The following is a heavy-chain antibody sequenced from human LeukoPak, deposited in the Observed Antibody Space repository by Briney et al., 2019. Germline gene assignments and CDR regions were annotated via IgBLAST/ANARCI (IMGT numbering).Heavy chain of an antibody. CDR3: ARGRAYCGGDCYPHWFDP. CDR2: ISPSGASI. D-gene: IGHD2-21*02. V-gene: IGHV3-48*03. J-gene: IGHJ5*02. CDR1: GFTFSSYE. Sequence: GGSLRLSCAASGFTFSSYEMNWVRQAPGKGLEWVSYISPSGASIYYADSVKGRFTISRDNAKNSLSLQMNSLRAEDTAVYYCARGRAYCGGDCYPHWFDPWGQGTLVTVSS.